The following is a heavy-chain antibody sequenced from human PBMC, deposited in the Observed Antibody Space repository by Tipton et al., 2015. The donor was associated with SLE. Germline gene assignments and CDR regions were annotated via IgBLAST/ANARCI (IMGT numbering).Heavy chain of an antibody. CDR1: GFTFIDNT. D-gene: IGHD2-15*01. CDR3: GGRGGPGAPDAVDI. V-gene: IGHV3-49*03. Sequence: RSLRLSCTGSGFTFIDNTMSWFRQAPGKGLEWVGFIRSKAYGGTTDYAASVKGRFTISRDESKSIAYLEMNSLKTDDTAVYYCGGRGGPGAPDAVDIWGQGTMVTVSS. J-gene: IGHJ3*02. CDR2: IRSKAYGGTT.